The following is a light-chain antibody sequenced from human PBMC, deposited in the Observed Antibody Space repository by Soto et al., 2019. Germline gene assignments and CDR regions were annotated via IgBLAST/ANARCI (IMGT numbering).Light chain of an antibody. CDR2: AVT. Sequence: QSVLTQPASVSGSPGQSITISCTGTSSDVGGYNYVSWYQQHPGKAPKLMIYAVTNRPSGISNRISASKSGNTASLTISGLQAEDEADYYCSSYTSRRSVVFGGGTKLTVL. V-gene: IGLV2-14*01. CDR3: SSYTSRRSVV. J-gene: IGLJ2*01. CDR1: SSDVGGYNY.